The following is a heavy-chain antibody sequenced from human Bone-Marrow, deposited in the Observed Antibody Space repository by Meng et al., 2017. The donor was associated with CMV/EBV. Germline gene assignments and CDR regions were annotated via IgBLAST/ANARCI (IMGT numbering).Heavy chain of an antibody. J-gene: IGHJ6*02. D-gene: IGHD5-24*01. Sequence: SVKVSCKASEGTFSSYAISWVRQAPGQGLEWMGGIIPILGIANYAQKFQGRVTITADKSTSTAYMELSSLRSEDTAVYYCARDRRDGYTVYYYGMDVWGQGTTVTGSS. CDR2: IIPILGIA. V-gene: IGHV1-69*10. CDR3: ARDRRDGYTVYYYGMDV. CDR1: EGTFSSYA.